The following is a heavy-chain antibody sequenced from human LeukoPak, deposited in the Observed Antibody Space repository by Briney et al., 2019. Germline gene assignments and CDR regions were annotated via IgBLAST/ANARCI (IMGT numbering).Heavy chain of an antibody. D-gene: IGHD1-26*01. J-gene: IGHJ4*02. Sequence: PPETLSLTCTVSVGSISSYYWSWIRQPAGKGLEWIVRIYTSGSNNYNASLKSRVSMSVDTSKNQFSLKLGSVTAADTAVFYCARENSGSYREFDYWGQGTLVTVSS. V-gene: IGHV4-4*07. CDR1: VGSISSYY. CDR3: ARENSGSYREFDY. CDR2: IYTSGSN.